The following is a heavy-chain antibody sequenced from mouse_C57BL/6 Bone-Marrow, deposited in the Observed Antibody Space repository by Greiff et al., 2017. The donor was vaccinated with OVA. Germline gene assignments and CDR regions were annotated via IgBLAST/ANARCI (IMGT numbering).Heavy chain of an antibody. V-gene: IGHV1-72*01. Sequence: QQSCQASGYTFTSYWMHWVKQRPGRGLEWIGRIDPNSGGTKYNEKFKSKATLTVDKPSSTAYMQLSSLTSEDSAVYYCARGYYGSSPYAMDYWGQGTSVTVSS. J-gene: IGHJ4*01. CDR1: GYTFTSYW. D-gene: IGHD1-1*01. CDR2: IDPNSGGT. CDR3: ARGYYGSSPYAMDY.